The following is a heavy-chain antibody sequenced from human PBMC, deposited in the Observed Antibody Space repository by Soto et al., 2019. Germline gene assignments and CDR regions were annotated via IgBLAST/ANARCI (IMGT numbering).Heavy chain of an antibody. CDR2: MSYSGST. CDR3: ARHYYGSGSYSPPL. CDR1: GGSISGITYY. D-gene: IGHD3-10*01. Sequence: SETLSLTCTVSGGSISGITYYWGWVRQPPGKGLEWIGSMSYSGSTHYNPSLKSRVTIFVGTSKIQFSLKLSSVTAADTAVYYCARHYYGSGSYSPPLWGQGTLVTVSS. J-gene: IGHJ4*02. V-gene: IGHV4-39*01.